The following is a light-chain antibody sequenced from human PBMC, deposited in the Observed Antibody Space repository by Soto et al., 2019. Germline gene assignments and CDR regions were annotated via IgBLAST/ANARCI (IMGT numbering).Light chain of an antibody. Sequence: QSVLTQPPSVSAAPGQKVTISCSGSSSNIGNNYVSWYQQLPGTAPKLLIYENNKRPSGIPDRFSASKSCTSATLVITGLHTGDEADYYCGTWDSSLSAVFGTGTKLTVL. CDR1: SSNIGNNY. CDR2: ENN. V-gene: IGLV1-51*02. CDR3: GTWDSSLSAV. J-gene: IGLJ1*01.